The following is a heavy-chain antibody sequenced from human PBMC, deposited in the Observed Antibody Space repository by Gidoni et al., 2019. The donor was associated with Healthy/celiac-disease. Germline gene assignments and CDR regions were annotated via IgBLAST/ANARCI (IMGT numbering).Heavy chain of an antibody. V-gene: IGHV4-39*01. CDR2: IYYSGST. D-gene: IGHD4-17*01. CDR3: ARQSVTTVTTIDY. Sequence: QLQLQESGPGLVKPSETLSLTCTVTGGSISSSSYYWGWIRQPPGKGLEWIGSIYYSGSTYYNPSLKSRVTISLDTSKNQFSLKLSSVTAADTAVYYCARQSVTTVTTIDYWGQGTLVTVSS. CDR1: GGSISSSSYY. J-gene: IGHJ4*02.